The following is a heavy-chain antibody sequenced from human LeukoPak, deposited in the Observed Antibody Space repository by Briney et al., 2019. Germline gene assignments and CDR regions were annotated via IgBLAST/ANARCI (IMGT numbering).Heavy chain of an antibody. J-gene: IGHJ4*02. Sequence: GGSLRLSCTASGFTFGDYAMSWVRQAPGKGLEWVGFIRSKAYGGTTEYAASVKGRFTISRDDSKSIAYLQMNSLKTEDTAVYYCTSTYCYDGSGYYFGYWGQGTLVTVSS. V-gene: IGHV3-49*04. CDR1: GFTFGDYA. D-gene: IGHD3-22*01. CDR3: TSTYCYDGSGYYFGY. CDR2: IRSKAYGGTT.